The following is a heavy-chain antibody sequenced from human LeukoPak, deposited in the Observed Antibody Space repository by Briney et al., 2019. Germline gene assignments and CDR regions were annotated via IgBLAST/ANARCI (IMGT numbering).Heavy chain of an antibody. CDR3: ARGCSSTSCYSAVGNY. CDR1: GYTFTGYY. J-gene: IGHJ4*02. D-gene: IGHD2-2*01. V-gene: IGHV1-2*02. CDR2: INPNSGGT. Sequence: ASVKVSCKASGYTFTGYYIHWMRQAPGQGLEWMGWINPNSGGTNYAQNFQGRVTMTRDTSISTAYMELSRLRSDDTAVYYCARGCSSTSCYSAVGNYWGQGTLVTVSS.